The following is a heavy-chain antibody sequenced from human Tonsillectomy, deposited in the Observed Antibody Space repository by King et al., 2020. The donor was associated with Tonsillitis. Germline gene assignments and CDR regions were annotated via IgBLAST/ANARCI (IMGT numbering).Heavy chain of an antibody. Sequence: VQLVESGAEVKKPGESLKISCKGSGYSFTSYWIGWVRQMPGKGLEWMGIIYPGDSDTRYSPSFQGQVTISADKSISTAYLQWSSLKASDTAMYYCARDAGGSGSLGLEYFDYWAREPWSPSPQ. D-gene: IGHD3-10*01. V-gene: IGHV5-51*03. CDR1: GYSFTSYW. CDR2: IYPGDSDT. CDR3: ARDAGGSGSLGLEYFDY. J-gene: IGHJ4*02.